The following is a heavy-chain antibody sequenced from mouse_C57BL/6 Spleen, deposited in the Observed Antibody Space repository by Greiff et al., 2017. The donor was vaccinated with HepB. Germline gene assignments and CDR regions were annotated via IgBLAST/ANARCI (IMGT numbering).Heavy chain of an antibody. CDR3: ARSTVVSYFDY. CDR2: INPNNGGT. Sequence: EVQLVESGPELVKPGASVKIPCKASGYTFTDYNMDWVKQSHGKSLEWIGDINPNNGGTNYNQKFKGKATLTVDKSSSTAYMELRSLPSADTAVYYCARSTVVSYFDYWGQGTTLTVSS. V-gene: IGHV1-18*01. CDR1: GYTFTDYN. J-gene: IGHJ2*01. D-gene: IGHD1-1*01.